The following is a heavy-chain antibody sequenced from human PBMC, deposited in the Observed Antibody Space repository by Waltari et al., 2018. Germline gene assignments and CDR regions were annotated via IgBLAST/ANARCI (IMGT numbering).Heavy chain of an antibody. J-gene: IGHJ4*02. V-gene: IGHV3-9*01. CDR2: ISWNSGSI. D-gene: IGHD3-22*01. Sequence: EVQLVESGGGLVQPGMSLSLSCAASGFPFADYAMQWGPQAPGKGLEWVSGISWNSGSIGYADSVKGRFTISRDNAKNSLYLQMNSLRAEDTALYYCAKGDDSSGYTFDYWGQGTLVTVSS. CDR1: GFPFADYA. CDR3: AKGDDSSGYTFDY.